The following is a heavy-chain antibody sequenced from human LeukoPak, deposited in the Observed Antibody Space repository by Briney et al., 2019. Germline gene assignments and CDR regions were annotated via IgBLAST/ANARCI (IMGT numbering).Heavy chain of an antibody. Sequence: GGSLRLSCAASGFTFKSYAMIWVRQAPGKGLESVSSISTAGDRTYYTDSVKARFAISRDNSKNTLYLQMNSLRAEDTAVYYCAKGGLTTPLHYWGQGTLVTVSS. CDR3: AKGGLTTPLHY. V-gene: IGHV3-23*01. D-gene: IGHD1-14*01. J-gene: IGHJ4*02. CDR1: GFTFKSYA. CDR2: ISTAGDRT.